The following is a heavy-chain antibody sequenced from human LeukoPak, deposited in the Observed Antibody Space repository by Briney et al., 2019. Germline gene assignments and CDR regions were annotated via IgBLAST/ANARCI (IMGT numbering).Heavy chain of an antibody. CDR1: GFTFSNAW. CDR2: IKSKTDGGTT. CDR3: TTVWVLTGYYNTLYFDY. V-gene: IGHV3-15*01. Sequence: GGSLRLSCAASGFTFSNAWMSWARQAPGKGLEWVGRIKSKTDGGTTDYAAPVKGRFTISRDDSKNTLYLQMNSLKTEDTAVYYCTTVWVLTGYYNTLYFDYWGQGTLVTVSS. J-gene: IGHJ4*02. D-gene: IGHD3-9*01.